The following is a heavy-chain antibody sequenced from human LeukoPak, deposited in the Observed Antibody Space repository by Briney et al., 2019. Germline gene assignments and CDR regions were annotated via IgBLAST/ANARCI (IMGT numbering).Heavy chain of an antibody. CDR2: IRYSESA. Sequence: PSETLSLTCTVSGDSVSSTNYYWGWIRQPPGRGLEWIASIRYSESAYYSPSLKSRATISVDTSKDQFSLRLRSLTATDTAVYYCATQDSSHYWGQGTLVTVSS. J-gene: IGHJ4*02. CDR1: GDSVSSTNYY. V-gene: IGHV4-39*01. CDR3: ATQDSSHY. D-gene: IGHD3-22*01.